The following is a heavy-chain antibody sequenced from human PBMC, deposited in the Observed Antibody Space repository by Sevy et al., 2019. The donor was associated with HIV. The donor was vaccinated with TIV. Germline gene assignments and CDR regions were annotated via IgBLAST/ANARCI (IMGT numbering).Heavy chain of an antibody. Sequence: SETLSLTCTISGDSIRRRSYYWGWIRQTPGKGPEWIGSIFHSGSTYYSPSLRGRTTISVDASKNQFSLTLTSVTAADTALYYCAGHIVVVPALSSWFDPWGQGILVTVSS. CDR2: IFHSGST. D-gene: IGHD2-2*01. CDR1: GDSIRRRSYY. CDR3: AGHIVVVPALSSWFDP. V-gene: IGHV4-39*01. J-gene: IGHJ5*02.